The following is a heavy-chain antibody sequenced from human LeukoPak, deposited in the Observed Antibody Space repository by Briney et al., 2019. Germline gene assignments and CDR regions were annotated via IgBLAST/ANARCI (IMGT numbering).Heavy chain of an antibody. CDR3: ARGGAVADSSTFDY. CDR1: GGTFSSYA. D-gene: IGHD6-19*01. CDR2: IIPIFGTA. J-gene: IGHJ4*02. Sequence: SVKVSCKASGGTFSSYAISWVRQAPGQGLEWMGGIIPIFGTANYAQKFQGRVTITTDESTSTAYMELSSLRSEDTAVYYCARGGAVADSSTFDYWGQGTLVTVSS. V-gene: IGHV1-69*05.